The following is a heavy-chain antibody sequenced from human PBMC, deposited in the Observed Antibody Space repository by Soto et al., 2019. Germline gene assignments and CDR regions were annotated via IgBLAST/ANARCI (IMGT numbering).Heavy chain of an antibody. CDR3: VRDGSKTLRDWFDP. Sequence: SETLSLTCSVSGGSISKFYWSWIRKTAGKGLEWMGRVYATGTTDYNPSLRSRVAMSVDISKKTFSLRLTSVTAADTGVYYCVRDGSKTLRDWFDPWGQGKLVTVSS. J-gene: IGHJ5*02. CDR2: VYATGTT. CDR1: GGSISKFY. D-gene: IGHD4-17*01. V-gene: IGHV4-4*07.